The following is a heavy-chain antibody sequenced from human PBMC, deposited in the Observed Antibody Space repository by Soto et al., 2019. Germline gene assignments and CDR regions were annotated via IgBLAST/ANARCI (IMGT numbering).Heavy chain of an antibody. J-gene: IGHJ6*02. Sequence: GGSLRLSCAASGFTFSSYDMHWVRQATGKGLKWVSAIGTAGDPYYPGSVKGRFTISRENAKNSLYLQMNSLRAGDTAVYYCAREAEGSGWIGVLDVWGQGSTVTVSS. V-gene: IGHV3-13*05. CDR1: GFTFSSYD. D-gene: IGHD6-19*01. CDR3: AREAEGSGWIGVLDV. CDR2: IGTAGDP.